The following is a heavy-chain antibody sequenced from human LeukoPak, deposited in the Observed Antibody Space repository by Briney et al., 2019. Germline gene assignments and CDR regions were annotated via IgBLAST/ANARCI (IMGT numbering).Heavy chain of an antibody. D-gene: IGHD3-10*01. CDR3: ARQDYGSGSSQTTFDY. J-gene: IGHJ4*02. Sequence: SETLSLTCTVSGGSISSYYWSWIRQPAGKGLEWIGRIYSSGSTNYNPSLKSRITMSVDTSKNQFSLKLSSVTAADTAVYYCARQDYGSGSSQTTFDYWGQGTLVTVSS. V-gene: IGHV4-4*07. CDR2: IYSSGST. CDR1: GGSISSYY.